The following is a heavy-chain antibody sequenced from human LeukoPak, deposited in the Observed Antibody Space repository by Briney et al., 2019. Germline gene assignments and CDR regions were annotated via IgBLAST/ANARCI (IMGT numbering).Heavy chain of an antibody. CDR3: AGKPNYYDSSGYYYGNYYYYGMDV. D-gene: IGHD3-22*01. CDR2: ISYDGSNK. Sequence: PGGSLRLSCAASGFTFSSYAMHWVRQAPGKGLEWVAVISYDGSNKYYADSVKGRFTISRDNSKNTLYLQMNSLRAEDTAVYYCAGKPNYYDSSGYYYGNYYYYGMDVWGQGTTVTVSS. CDR1: GFTFSSYA. J-gene: IGHJ6*02. V-gene: IGHV3-30-3*01.